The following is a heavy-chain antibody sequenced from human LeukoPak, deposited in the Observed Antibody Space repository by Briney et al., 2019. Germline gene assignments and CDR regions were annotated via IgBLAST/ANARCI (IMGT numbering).Heavy chain of an antibody. J-gene: IGHJ5*02. D-gene: IGHD5-18*01. CDR2: INHSGST. V-gene: IGHV4-34*01. CDR3: ARGSRGGYSYGLNWFDP. Sequence: TSETLSLTCAVCGGSFSGYYWSWIRQPPGKGLEWIGEINHSGSTNYNPSLKSRVTISVDTSKNQFSLKLSSVTAADTAVYYCARGSRGGYSYGLNWFDPWGQGTLVTVS. CDR1: GGSFSGYY.